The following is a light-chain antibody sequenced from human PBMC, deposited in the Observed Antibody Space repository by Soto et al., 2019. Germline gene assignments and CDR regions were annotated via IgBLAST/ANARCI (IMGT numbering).Light chain of an antibody. CDR3: QVRSDCATFKYT. CDR1: QSVDTM. J-gene: IGKJ2*01. Sequence: EIVLTQSPATLSLSAGERVTLSCRSSQSVDTMVAWYQQQVGRTPRLLIYETSSRATGVPARFSGSGSGTDFPLSTSRLEPEDFAIYFCQVRSDCATFKYTFGQGTKLDVK. CDR2: ETS. V-gene: IGKV3-11*01.